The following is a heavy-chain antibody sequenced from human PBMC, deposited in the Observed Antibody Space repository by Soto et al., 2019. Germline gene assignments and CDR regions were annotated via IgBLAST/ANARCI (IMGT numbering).Heavy chain of an antibody. J-gene: IGHJ4*02. Sequence: ESGGGVVQPGTSLRLSCVGSGFTFRSYVIHWVRQAPGKGLEWVALTSYDGSNNFYGDSVKGRFPIARDNSSNTVDLQMDSLRLEDTALYYCARWGTTGGLDVWGQGTLVSVSS. CDR1: GFTFRSYV. CDR2: TSYDGSNN. CDR3: ARWGTTGGLDV. V-gene: IGHV3-33*05. D-gene: IGHD3-16*01.